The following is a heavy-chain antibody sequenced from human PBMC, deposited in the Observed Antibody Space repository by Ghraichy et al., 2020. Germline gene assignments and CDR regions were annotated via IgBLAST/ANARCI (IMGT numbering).Heavy chain of an antibody. V-gene: IGHV1-8*01. D-gene: IGHD4-11*01. Sequence: ASVQVSCKASGYTFTSYDINWVRQATGQGLEWMGWMNPNSGNTGYAQKFQGRVTMTRNTSISTAYMELSSLRSEDTAVYYCASGRTTVTTRVLRSNWFDPWGQGTLVTVSS. J-gene: IGHJ5*02. CDR2: MNPNSGNT. CDR1: GYTFTSYD. CDR3: ASGRTTVTTRVLRSNWFDP.